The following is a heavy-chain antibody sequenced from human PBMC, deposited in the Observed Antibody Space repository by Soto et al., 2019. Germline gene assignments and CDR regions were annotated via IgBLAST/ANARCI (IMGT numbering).Heavy chain of an antibody. Sequence: SETLSLTCAVYGGSFSGYYWSWIRQPPGKGLEWVGEINHSGSTNYSPSLKGRVTISVDTSKNQFSLKLSSVTAADTAVYYCARATTNYYYYYGMDVWGQGTTVTVSS. V-gene: IGHV4-34*01. CDR1: GGSFSGYY. J-gene: IGHJ6*02. CDR3: ARATTNYYYYYGMDV. D-gene: IGHD1-1*01. CDR2: INHSGST.